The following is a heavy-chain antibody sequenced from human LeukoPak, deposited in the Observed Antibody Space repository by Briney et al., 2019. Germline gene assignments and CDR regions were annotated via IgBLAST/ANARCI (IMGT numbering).Heavy chain of an antibody. CDR2: ISWNSGSI. Sequence: GRSLRLSCAASGFTFDDYAMHWVRQAPGKGLEWVSGISWNSGSIGYADSVKGRFTISRDNAKNSLYLQMNSLRAEDTALYYCAKDHRDYGSVWVAFQYWGQGTLVTVSS. V-gene: IGHV3-9*01. CDR3: AKDHRDYGSVWVAFQY. CDR1: GFTFDDYA. J-gene: IGHJ1*01. D-gene: IGHD3-10*01.